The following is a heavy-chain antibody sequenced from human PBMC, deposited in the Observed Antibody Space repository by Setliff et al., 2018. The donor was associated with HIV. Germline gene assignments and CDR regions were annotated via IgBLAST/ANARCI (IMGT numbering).Heavy chain of an antibody. D-gene: IGHD1-26*01. CDR3: ARGKGGLVGPAEFDY. J-gene: IGHJ4*02. CDR1: GGSFSGYH. CDR2: INHTGNT. Sequence: SETLSLTCAVYGGSFSGYHWNWIRQFPGKGLEWIGEINHTGNTQYNPSLKSRVTMSEEASKNQFSLKLKSVTAADTTIYFCARGKGGLVGPAEFDYWGPGTLVTVSS. V-gene: IGHV4-34*01.